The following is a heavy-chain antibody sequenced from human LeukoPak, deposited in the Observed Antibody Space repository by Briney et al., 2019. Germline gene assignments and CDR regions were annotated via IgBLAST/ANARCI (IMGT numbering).Heavy chain of an antibody. CDR2: ISSSSSYI. CDR1: GFTFSSYS. CDR3: ARDITIFGVDHFDY. J-gene: IGHJ4*02. D-gene: IGHD3-3*01. V-gene: IGHV3-21*01. Sequence: GGSLRLSRAASGFTFSSYSMNWVRQAPGKGLEWVSSISSSSSYIYYADSVKGRFTISRDNAKNSLYLQMNSLRAEDTAVYYCARDITIFGVDHFDYWGQGTLVTVSS.